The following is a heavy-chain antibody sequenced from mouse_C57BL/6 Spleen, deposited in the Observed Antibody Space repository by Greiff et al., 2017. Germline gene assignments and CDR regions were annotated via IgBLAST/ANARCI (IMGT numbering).Heavy chain of an antibody. CDR1: GYTFTSYW. J-gene: IGHJ1*03. CDR3: ARGGDDGYHPGYFDV. Sequence: VQLQQSGAELAKPGASVKLSCKASGYTFTSYWMHWVKQRPGQGLEWIGYINPSSGYTKYNQKFKDKATLTADTSSRTAYMQLSSLTYEDSAVYYCARGGDDGYHPGYFDVWGTGTTVTVSS. V-gene: IGHV1-7*01. CDR2: INPSSGYT. D-gene: IGHD2-3*01.